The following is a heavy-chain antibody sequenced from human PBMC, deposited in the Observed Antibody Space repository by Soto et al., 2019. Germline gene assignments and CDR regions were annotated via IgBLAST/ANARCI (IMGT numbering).Heavy chain of an antibody. CDR2: ISYDGSNK. V-gene: IGHV3-30-3*01. D-gene: IGHD2-8*01. CDR1: GFTFSSYA. CDR3: ARDFPTDCTNGVCYPDAFDI. Sequence: VGSLRLSCAASGFTFSSYAMHWVRQAPGKGLEWVAVISYDGSNKYYADSVKGRFTISRDNSKNTLYLQMNSLRAEDTAVYYCARDFPTDCTNGVCYPDAFDIWGQGTMVTVSS. J-gene: IGHJ3*02.